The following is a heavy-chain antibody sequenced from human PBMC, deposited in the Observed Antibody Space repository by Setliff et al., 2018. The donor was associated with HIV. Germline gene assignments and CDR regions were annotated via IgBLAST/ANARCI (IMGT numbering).Heavy chain of an antibody. D-gene: IGHD2-15*01. CDR1: GYSISSGYY. CDR3: ARDRIEVVVDGPHDVFDV. CDR2: VYHRGET. V-gene: IGHV4-38-2*02. Sequence: SETLSLTCGVSGYSISSGYYWGWIRQPPGKGLEWIGSVYHRGETYYKPSLKGRVTISVDTSKNQFFLKLTSLSAADTAVYYCARDRIEVVVDGPHDVFDVWGRGTTVTVSS. J-gene: IGHJ3*01.